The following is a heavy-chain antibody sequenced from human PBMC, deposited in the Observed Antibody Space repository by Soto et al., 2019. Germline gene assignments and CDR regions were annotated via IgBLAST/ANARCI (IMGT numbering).Heavy chain of an antibody. CDR3: TRHLPQYCSGGSCYSGATREVQFAFDI. CDR2: IRSKANSYAT. V-gene: IGHV3-73*01. D-gene: IGHD2-15*01. CDR1: GFTFSGSA. J-gene: IGHJ3*02. Sequence: GGSLRLSCAASGFTFSGSAMHWVRQASGKGLEWVGRIRSKANSYATAYAASVKGRFTISRDDSKNTAYLQMNSLKTEDTAGYYCTRHLPQYCSGGSCYSGATREVQFAFDIWGQGTMITVSS.